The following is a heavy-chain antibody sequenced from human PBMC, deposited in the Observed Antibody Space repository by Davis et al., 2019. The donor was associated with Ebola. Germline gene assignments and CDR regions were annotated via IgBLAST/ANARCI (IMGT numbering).Heavy chain of an antibody. D-gene: IGHD3-22*01. J-gene: IGHJ4*02. CDR3: ASPYDSSGYYYHY. CDR2: IYSGGST. Sequence: GESLKISCVASGFTVSSDYMSWVRQAPGKGLEWVSVIYSGGSTYYADSVKGRFTISRDNAKNSLYLQMNSLRAEDTAVYYCASPYDSSGYYYHYWGQGTLVTVSS. V-gene: IGHV3-53*01. CDR1: GFTVSSDY.